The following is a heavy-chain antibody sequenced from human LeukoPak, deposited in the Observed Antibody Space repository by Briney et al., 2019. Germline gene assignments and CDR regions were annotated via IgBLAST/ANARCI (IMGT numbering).Heavy chain of an antibody. Sequence: GGSLRLSCAASGFTFSSYAMSWVRQAPGKGLEWVSVIYSGGSTYYADSVKGRFTISRDNSKNTLYLQMNSLRAEDTAVYYCARDRNDFWSGSWDYWGQGTLVTVSS. CDR2: IYSGGST. V-gene: IGHV3-23*03. J-gene: IGHJ4*02. CDR1: GFTFSSYA. D-gene: IGHD3-3*01. CDR3: ARDRNDFWSGSWDY.